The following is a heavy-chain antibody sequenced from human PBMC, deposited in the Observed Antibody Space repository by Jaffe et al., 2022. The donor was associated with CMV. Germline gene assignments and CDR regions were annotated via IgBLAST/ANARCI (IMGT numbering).Heavy chain of an antibody. J-gene: IGHJ4*02. V-gene: IGHV3-13*05. CDR3: ARGAMVRGVPPLYYFDY. D-gene: IGHD3-10*01. CDR2: IGTAGDP. CDR1: GFTFSSYD. Sequence: EVQLVESGGGLVQPGGSLRLSCAASGFTFSSYDMHWVRQATGKGLEWVSAIGTAGDPYYPGSVKGRFTISRENAKNSLYLQMNSLRAGDTAVYYCARGAMVRGVPPLYYFDYWGQGTLVTVSS.